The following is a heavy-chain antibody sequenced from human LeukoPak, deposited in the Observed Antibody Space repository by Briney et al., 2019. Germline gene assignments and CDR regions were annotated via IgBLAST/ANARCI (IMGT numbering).Heavy chain of an antibody. Sequence: SVKVSCKASGGTFSSYAISGVRQAPGQGLEWRGGIIPIFGTANYAQKFQGRVTITTDESTNTAYMELSSLRSEDTAVYYCARGPELERFDYWGQGTLVTVSS. CDR3: ARGPELERFDY. CDR1: GGTFSSYA. CDR2: IIPIFGTA. D-gene: IGHD1-1*01. J-gene: IGHJ4*02. V-gene: IGHV1-69*05.